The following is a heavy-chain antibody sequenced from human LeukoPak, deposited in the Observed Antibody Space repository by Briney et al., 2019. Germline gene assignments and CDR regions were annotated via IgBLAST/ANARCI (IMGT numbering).Heavy chain of an antibody. CDR2: ISSSSSYI. CDR3: ARDRAAAGHDSFDY. J-gene: IGHJ4*02. D-gene: IGHD6-13*01. CDR1: GFTFSSYS. V-gene: IGHV3-21*01. Sequence: GSLRPSCAASGFTFSSYSMNWVRQAPGKGLEWVSSISSSSSYIYYADSVKGRFTISRDNAKNSLYLQMNSLRAEDTAVYYCARDRAAAGHDSFDYWGQGTLVTVSS.